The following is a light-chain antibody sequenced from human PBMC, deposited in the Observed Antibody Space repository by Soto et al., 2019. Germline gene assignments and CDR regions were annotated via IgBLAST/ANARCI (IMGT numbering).Light chain of an antibody. CDR3: QQRHMWTIT. V-gene: IGKV3-11*01. Sequence: EVVLTQSPVTLSLSPGERATLSFRASQSFRGLLAWYQQKPGQAPRLLXYDAYNRATGIPPRFSGSGSGTDFTLTISSLQKEDSAVYDCQQRHMWTITFGQGTRLEIK. CDR1: QSFRGL. J-gene: IGKJ5*01. CDR2: DAY.